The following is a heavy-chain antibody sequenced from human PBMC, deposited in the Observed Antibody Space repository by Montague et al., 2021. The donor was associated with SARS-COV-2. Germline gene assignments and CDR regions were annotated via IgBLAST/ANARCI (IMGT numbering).Heavy chain of an antibody. V-gene: IGHV4-61*02. CDR3: ARAHSGSWAHLDN. D-gene: IGHD5-12*01. Sequence: TLSLTCTVSGGSISSGSYYWSWIRQPAGKGLEWIGRIYTSGTTDYSFSLKSRVTISVDTSKNQFSLKLTSVTAADTAVYYCARAHSGSWAHLDNWGQGGLVPV. J-gene: IGHJ4*02. CDR2: IYTSGTT. CDR1: GGSISSGSYY.